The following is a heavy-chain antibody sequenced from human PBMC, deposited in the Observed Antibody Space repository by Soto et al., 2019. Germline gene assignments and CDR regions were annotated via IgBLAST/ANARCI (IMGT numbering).Heavy chain of an antibody. CDR1: GYTFTSYG. V-gene: IGHV1-18*01. J-gene: IGHJ4*02. CDR2: ISADNSNT. Sequence: ASVKVSCKASGYTFTSYGINWVRQAPGQGLEWMGWISADNSNTNFAQNLQGRVTMTTDTSSNTAYMELRSLRPDDTAVYYRARDRRDDYSNKIDYWGQGTLVTVSS. D-gene: IGHD4-4*01. CDR3: ARDRRDDYSNKIDY.